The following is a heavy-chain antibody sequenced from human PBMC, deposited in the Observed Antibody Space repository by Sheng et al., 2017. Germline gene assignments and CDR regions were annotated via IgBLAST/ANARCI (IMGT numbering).Heavy chain of an antibody. CDR1: GGTYNTYS. Sequence: QARLVQSGAEVKKPGSSVKVSCKASGGTYNTYSISWVRRAPGQGLEWMGGITPITGVATYAEKFQGRGTITADRSTTTAYLELSSLRSEDTAVYYCARSRITGFYYYMDVWGQGTTVTVSS. J-gene: IGHJ6*03. CDR2: ITPITGVA. D-gene: IGHD1-20*01. CDR3: ARSRITGFYYYMDV. V-gene: IGHV1-69*10.